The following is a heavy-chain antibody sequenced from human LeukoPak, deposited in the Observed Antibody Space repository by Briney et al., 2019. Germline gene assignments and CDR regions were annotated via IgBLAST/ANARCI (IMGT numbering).Heavy chain of an antibody. CDR2: FDPEDGET. CDR3: ARVGYYGSGTGGHFDY. D-gene: IGHD3-10*01. CDR1: GYTLTELS. Sequence: ASVKVSCKVSGYTLTELSMHWVRQAPGKGLEWMGGFDPEDGETIYAQKFQGRVIMTEDTSTDTAYMELSSLRSEDTAVYYCARVGYYGSGTGGHFDYWGQGTLVTVSS. V-gene: IGHV1-24*01. J-gene: IGHJ4*02.